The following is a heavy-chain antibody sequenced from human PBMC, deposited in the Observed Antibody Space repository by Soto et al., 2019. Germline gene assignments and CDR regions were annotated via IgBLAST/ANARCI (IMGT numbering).Heavy chain of an antibody. V-gene: IGHV1-69*02. J-gene: IGHJ5*02. CDR1: GGTFSSYT. D-gene: IGHD3-9*01. Sequence: QVQLVQSGAEVKKPGSSVKVSCKASGGTFSSYTISWVRQAPGQGLEWMGRLIPILGIANYAQQFQGRVTITADKPTSTAYMELSSLRSEDTGVYYCARGGWSPGYDPWGQGTLVTLAS. CDR3: ARGGWSPGYDP. CDR2: LIPILGIA.